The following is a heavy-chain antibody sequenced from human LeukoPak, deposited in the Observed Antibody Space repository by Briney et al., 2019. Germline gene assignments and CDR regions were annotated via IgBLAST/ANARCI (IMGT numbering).Heavy chain of an antibody. Sequence: GGSLRLSCAASGFTFSSYWMSWVRQAPGKGLEWVANIKQDGSEKYYVDSVKGRFTISRDNAKNSLYLQMNSLRAEDNDVYYCSRDLGYGDYTGLDYWGQGTLVTVSS. V-gene: IGHV3-7*01. CDR2: IKQDGSEK. CDR3: SRDLGYGDYTGLDY. CDR1: GFTFSSYW. D-gene: IGHD4-17*01. J-gene: IGHJ4*02.